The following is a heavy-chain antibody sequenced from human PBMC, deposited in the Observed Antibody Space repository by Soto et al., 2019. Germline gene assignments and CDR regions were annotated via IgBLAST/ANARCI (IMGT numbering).Heavy chain of an antibody. CDR3: ARAVEYYYGSGSLFDI. J-gene: IGHJ3*02. CDR1: GFTFSSYS. D-gene: IGHD3-10*01. V-gene: IGHV3-48*02. CDR2: ISSSSSTI. Sequence: PVGSLRLSCAASGFTFSSYSMNWVRQAPGKGLEWVSYISSSSSTIYYADSVKGRFTISRDNAKNSLYLQMNSLRDEDTAVYYCARAVEYYYGSGSLFDIWGQGTMVTVSS.